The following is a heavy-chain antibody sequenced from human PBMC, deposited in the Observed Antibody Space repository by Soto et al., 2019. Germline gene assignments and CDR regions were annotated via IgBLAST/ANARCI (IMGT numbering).Heavy chain of an antibody. Sequence: QVQLVQSGAEVKKPGSSVKVSCKASGGTFSSYAISWVRQAPGQGLEWMGGIIPIFSTADYAQKFQGRGTMTADEATSTAYMGLSSLRSEDTAVYYWALQYGAGSNCSDCGMDVWGQGTTVTVSS. J-gene: IGHJ6*02. CDR3: ALQYGAGSNCSDCGMDV. CDR2: IIPIFSTA. CDR1: GGTFSSYA. V-gene: IGHV1-69*12. D-gene: IGHD3-10*01.